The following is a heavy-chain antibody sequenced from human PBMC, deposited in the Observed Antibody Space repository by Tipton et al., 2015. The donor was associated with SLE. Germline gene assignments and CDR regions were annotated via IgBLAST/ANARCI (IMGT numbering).Heavy chain of an antibody. CDR3: ARGSDGEYVRYFDV. Sequence: TLSLTCTVSGGSISFDYWGWIRHSAGRGLEWIGRIYSSGDRDYNPSLRSRVTMSIDASQNRVSLRLKSVSAADTAVYYCARGSDGEYVRYFDVWGPGTLVSVSS. CDR2: IYSSGDR. CDR1: GGSISFDY. D-gene: IGHD4-17*01. V-gene: IGHV4-4*07. J-gene: IGHJ2*01.